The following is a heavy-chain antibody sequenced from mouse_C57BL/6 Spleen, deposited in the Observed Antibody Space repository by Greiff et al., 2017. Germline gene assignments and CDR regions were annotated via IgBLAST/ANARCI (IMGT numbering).Heavy chain of an antibody. CDR2: IDPANGNT. CDR1: GFNIKNTY. CDR3: ARSPYYGSRYVSWYFDV. D-gene: IGHD1-1*01. J-gene: IGHJ1*03. V-gene: IGHV14-3*01. Sequence: VQLQQSVAELVRPGASVKLSCTASGFNIKNTYMHWVKQRPEQGLEWIGRIDPANGNTKYAPKFQGKATITADTSSNTAYLQLSSLTSEDTAIYYCARSPYYGSRYVSWYFDVWGTGTTVTVSS.